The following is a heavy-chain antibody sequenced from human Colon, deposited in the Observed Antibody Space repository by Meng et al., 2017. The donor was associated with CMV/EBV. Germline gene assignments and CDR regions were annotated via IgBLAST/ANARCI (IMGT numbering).Heavy chain of an antibody. V-gene: IGHV3-23*01. CDR3: TKDLRRFKEY. CDR1: GFIFNKYG. J-gene: IGHJ4*01. Sequence: AADGFIFNKYGRSWASQAPGKGLEWVSSSSGTDGITDYADSVKGRFSISRDTSNNTLYLQMNSLRAEDTAVYYCTKDLRRFKEYWGHGTLVTVSS. D-gene: IGHD6-6*01. CDR2: SSGTDGIT.